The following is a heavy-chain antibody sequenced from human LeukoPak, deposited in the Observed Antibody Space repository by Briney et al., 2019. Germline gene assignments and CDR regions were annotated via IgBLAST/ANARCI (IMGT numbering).Heavy chain of an antibody. CDR1: GGSISSSSYY. J-gene: IGHJ3*02. D-gene: IGHD2-2*02. CDR3: ARHASVYHDAFDI. Sequence: NPSQTLSLTCTVSGGSISSSSYYWGWIRQPPGKGLEWIGSIYYSGSTYYNPSLKSRVTISVDTSKNQFSLKLSSVTAADTAVYYCARHASVYHDAFDIWGQGTMVTVSS. CDR2: IYYSGST. V-gene: IGHV4-39*01.